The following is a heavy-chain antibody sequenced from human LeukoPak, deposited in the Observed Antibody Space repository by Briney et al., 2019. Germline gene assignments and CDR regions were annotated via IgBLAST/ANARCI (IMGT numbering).Heavy chain of an antibody. V-gene: IGHV3-23*01. CDR2: ISGSGGST. J-gene: IGHJ4*02. D-gene: IGHD3-10*01. CDR1: GFTFSSYG. Sequence: GGSLRLSCAASGFTFSSYGMHWVRQAPGKGLEWVSAISGSGGSTYYADSVKGRFTISRDNSKNTLYLQMNSLRAEDTAVYYCAKDSWGFLRGASFDYWGQGTLVTVSS. CDR3: AKDSWGFLRGASFDY.